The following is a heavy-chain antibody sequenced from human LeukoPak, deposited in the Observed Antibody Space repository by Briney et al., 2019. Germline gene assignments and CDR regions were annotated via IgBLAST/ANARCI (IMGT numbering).Heavy chain of an antibody. J-gene: IGHJ4*02. CDR1: GYTFTDYY. D-gene: IGHD4-17*01. V-gene: IGHV1-2*02. CDR3: AVTTVTTDDY. Sequence: ASEKVSCKASGYTFTDYYMHWVRQAPGQGLEWMGWINPNSGGRNYAQTFQGRVTMTRDTSISTAYMELSRLRSDDTAVYYCAVTTVTTDDYWGQGTLVTVSS. CDR2: INPNSGGR.